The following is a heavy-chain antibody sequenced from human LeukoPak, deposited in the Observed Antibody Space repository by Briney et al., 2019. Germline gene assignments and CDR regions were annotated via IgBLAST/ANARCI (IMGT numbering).Heavy chain of an antibody. Sequence: GGSLRLSCAVSGFSFSDYYMSCIRQTPGKGLEWVSYISSFSTYTNYADSVKGRFTISRDNAKNSLHLQMNSLRDEDTAVYYCARGSSNWYFDLWGRGSLVTVSS. CDR3: ARGSSNWYFDL. CDR1: GFSFSDYY. D-gene: IGHD2-15*01. CDR2: ISSFSTYT. J-gene: IGHJ2*01. V-gene: IGHV3-11*06.